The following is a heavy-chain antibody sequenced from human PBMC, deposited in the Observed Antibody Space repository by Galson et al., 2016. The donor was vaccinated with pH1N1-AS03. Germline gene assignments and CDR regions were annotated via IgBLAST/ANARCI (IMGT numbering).Heavy chain of an antibody. Sequence: SLRLSCAASGFTFRNFFMYWVRQAPGKGLEFVSAFSSIGGRTFYANSVKGRFIVSRDTSKNTLSLQMGSLKIEDTAVYYCARDDSGYAYWGQGTPVTVSS. V-gene: IGHV3-64*01. CDR2: FSSIGGRT. D-gene: IGHD5-12*01. J-gene: IGHJ4*02. CDR1: GFTFRNFF. CDR3: ARDDSGYAY.